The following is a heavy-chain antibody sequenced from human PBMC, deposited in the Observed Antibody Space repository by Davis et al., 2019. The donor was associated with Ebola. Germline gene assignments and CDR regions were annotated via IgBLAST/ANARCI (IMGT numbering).Heavy chain of an antibody. Sequence: GESLKISCRGSGYIFSDSWIAWVRQMPGKGLEWMGIIYPGDSDTRYSPSFRGQVTISADKSFSTAYLQWSGLKASDTAMYYCATLRRTITGMDDGFDIWGQGTMVTVSS. CDR1: GYIFSDSW. D-gene: IGHD1-20*01. CDR2: IYPGDSDT. V-gene: IGHV5-51*01. CDR3: ATLRRTITGMDDGFDI. J-gene: IGHJ3*02.